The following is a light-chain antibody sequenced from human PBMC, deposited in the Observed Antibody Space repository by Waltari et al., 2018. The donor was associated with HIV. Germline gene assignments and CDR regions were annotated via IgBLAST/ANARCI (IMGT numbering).Light chain of an antibody. V-gene: IGKV1-39*01. Sequence: DIHMTQSPASLSASVGDRVTITCRASQNIDTYLNWFQQKPGKAPNLLIYAAYNLQSGVPSRFSGSGSGTDFTLTISNLQAEDFAVYFCQQSYTTPYTFALGTKLEI. J-gene: IGKJ2*01. CDR3: QQSYTTPYT. CDR2: AAY. CDR1: QNIDTY.